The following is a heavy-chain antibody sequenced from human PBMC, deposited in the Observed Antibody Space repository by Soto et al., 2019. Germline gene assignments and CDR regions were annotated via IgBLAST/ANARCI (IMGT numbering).Heavy chain of an antibody. CDR1: GYTFTSYG. V-gene: IGHV1-18*01. CDR3: AREYSSSCQSRGFDP. CDR2: ISAYNGNT. Sequence: ASVKVSCKASGYTFTSYGISWVRQAPGQGLEWMGWISAYNGNTKYAQKLQGRVTITTDTSASTAYMELSSLRSEDTAVYYCAREYSSSCQSRGFDPWGQGTLVTVSS. D-gene: IGHD6-13*01. J-gene: IGHJ5*02.